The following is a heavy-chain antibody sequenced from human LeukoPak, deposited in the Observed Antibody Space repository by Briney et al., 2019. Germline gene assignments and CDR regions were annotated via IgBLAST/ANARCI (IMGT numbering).Heavy chain of an antibody. CDR1: GYTFTGYY. CDR2: INPNSGGT. V-gene: IGHV1-2*02. CDR3: ARDIYDSSGCAFDI. D-gene: IGHD3-22*01. Sequence: ASVKVSCKASGYTFTGYYMHWVRQAPGQGLEWMGWINPNSGGTNYAQKFQGRVTMTRDTSISTAYMELSRLRSDDTAVYYCARDIYDSSGCAFDIWGQGTMVTVSS. J-gene: IGHJ3*02.